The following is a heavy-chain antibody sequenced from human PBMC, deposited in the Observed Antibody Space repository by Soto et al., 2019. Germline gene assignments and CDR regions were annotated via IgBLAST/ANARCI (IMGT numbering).Heavy chain of an antibody. V-gene: IGHV4-34*01. CDR3: AGYSGVGSSSSAVDY. CDR2: INHSGST. D-gene: IGHD6-6*01. J-gene: IGHJ4*02. CDR1: GGSFSGYY. Sequence: SETLSLTCAVYGGSFSGYYWSWIRQPPGKGLDWIGEINHSGSTNYNPSLKSRVTISVDTSKNQLSLKLSSVTAADTAVYYCAGYSGVGSSSSAVDYWGQGTLVTVAS.